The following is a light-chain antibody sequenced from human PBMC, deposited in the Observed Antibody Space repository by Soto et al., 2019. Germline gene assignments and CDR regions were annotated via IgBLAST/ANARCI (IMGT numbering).Light chain of an antibody. CDR3: QQRSNWPPT. J-gene: IGKJ1*01. CDR1: QSISRC. Sequence: IVLTQSPGTLSFSPGERTTNCFSASQSISRCLAWYQQKPGQGPRLLIYDASNRAAGIPARFSGSGSGTDFTLTINSLDPEDFAVYYCQQRSNWPPTFGQGTKVDIK. V-gene: IGKV3-11*01. CDR2: DAS.